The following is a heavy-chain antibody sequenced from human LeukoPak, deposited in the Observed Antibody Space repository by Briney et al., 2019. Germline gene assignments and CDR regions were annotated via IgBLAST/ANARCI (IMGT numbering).Heavy chain of an antibody. Sequence: GASVKVSCKASGGTFTSYAISWVRQAPGQGLGWMGGFIPIFGATNYAQKFQGRGTITADASTTTAYMELSSLRSEDTAVYYCARGCSSTSCYRGRPYWFDRWGQGTLVTVSS. CDR1: GGTFTSYA. CDR2: FIPIFGAT. D-gene: IGHD2-2*01. J-gene: IGHJ5*02. V-gene: IGHV1-69*13. CDR3: ARGCSSTSCYRGRPYWFDR.